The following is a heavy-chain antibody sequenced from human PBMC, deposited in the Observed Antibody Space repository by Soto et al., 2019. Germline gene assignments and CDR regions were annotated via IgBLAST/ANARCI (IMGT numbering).Heavy chain of an antibody. CDR2: IRSKGNNYAT. D-gene: IGHD3-3*01. CDR1: GFTFSGSA. J-gene: IGHJ6*03. CDR3: SRQASDFWSGKPQYYMDV. V-gene: IGHV3-73*01. Sequence: EVQLVESGGGLVQPGGSLKLSCAASGFTFSGSAMHWVRQASGKGLEWVGGIRSKGNNYATAYDASLKGRFTISRDDSKNTAYLQMNSLNTEDTAVYYCSRQASDFWSGKPQYYMDVWGKGTTVTVSS.